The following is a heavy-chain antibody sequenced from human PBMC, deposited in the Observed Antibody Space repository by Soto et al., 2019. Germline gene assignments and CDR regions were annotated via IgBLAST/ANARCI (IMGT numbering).Heavy chain of an antibody. D-gene: IGHD3-3*01. CDR2: IIPIFGTA. CDR1: GGTFSSYA. CDR3: ARVAIFGVVIPYYYYGMDV. J-gene: IGHJ6*02. Sequence: GASVKVSCKASGGTFSSYAISWVRQAPGQGLEWMGGIIPIFGTANYAQKFQGRVTITADESTSTAYMELSSLRSEDTAVYYCARVAIFGVVIPYYYYGMDVWGQGTTVTVSS. V-gene: IGHV1-69*13.